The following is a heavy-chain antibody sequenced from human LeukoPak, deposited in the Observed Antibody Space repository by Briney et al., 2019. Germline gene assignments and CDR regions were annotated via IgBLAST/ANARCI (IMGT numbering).Heavy chain of an antibody. J-gene: IGHJ5*02. Sequence: GGSLRLSCAASGFTFSSYNMNWVRQAPGKGLEWVSSITSGSSYIYYADSVKGRFTISRDNAKNSLYLQMNSLRAEDTAVYYCARDPNPYQGYCSGGSCFNWFDPWGQGTLVTVSS. V-gene: IGHV3-21*01. D-gene: IGHD2-15*01. CDR2: ITSGSSYI. CDR3: ARDPNPYQGYCSGGSCFNWFDP. CDR1: GFTFSSYN.